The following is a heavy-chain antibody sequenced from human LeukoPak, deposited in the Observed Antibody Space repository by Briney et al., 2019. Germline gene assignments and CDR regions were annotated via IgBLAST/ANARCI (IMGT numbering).Heavy chain of an antibody. Sequence: GGSLRLSCAASGSTFSSYSMNWVRQAPGKGLEWVSSISSSSSYIYYADSVKGRFTISRDNAKNSLYLQMNSLRAEDTAVYYCARGSMTTVTPFDYWGQGTLVTVSS. CDR1: GSTFSSYS. CDR3: ARGSMTTVTPFDY. J-gene: IGHJ4*02. CDR2: ISSSSSYI. V-gene: IGHV3-21*01. D-gene: IGHD4-17*01.